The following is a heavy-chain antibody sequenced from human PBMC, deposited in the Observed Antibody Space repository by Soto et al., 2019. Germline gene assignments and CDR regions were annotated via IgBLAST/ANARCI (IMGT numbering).Heavy chain of an antibody. V-gene: IGHV3-7*03. D-gene: IGHD3-22*01. Sequence: EVQLVESGGGLVQPGGCLRLSCAASGFTFSDYWMSWVRLSPGKGLEWVANIKPDGSDIRYVDSVKGRFTMSRDNAENSLYLQMSSLGAEDTAMYYCARDPYGNGYGAFDIWGQGTMVTVSS. CDR1: GFTFSDYW. CDR2: IKPDGSDI. CDR3: ARDPYGNGYGAFDI. J-gene: IGHJ3*02.